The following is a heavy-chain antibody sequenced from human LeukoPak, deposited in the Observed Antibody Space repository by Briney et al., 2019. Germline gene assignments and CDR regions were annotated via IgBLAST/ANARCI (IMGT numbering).Heavy chain of an antibody. CDR3: ATGAPIQLGYYFDY. Sequence: ATVKISCKVSGYTFTDYYMHWVQQAPGKGLEWMGLVDPEDGETIYAEKFQGRVTITADTSTGTAYMELSSLRSEDTAVYYCATGAPIQLGYYFDYWGQGTLVTVSS. J-gene: IGHJ4*02. CDR1: GYTFTDYY. V-gene: IGHV1-69-2*01. CDR2: VDPEDGET. D-gene: IGHD5-18*01.